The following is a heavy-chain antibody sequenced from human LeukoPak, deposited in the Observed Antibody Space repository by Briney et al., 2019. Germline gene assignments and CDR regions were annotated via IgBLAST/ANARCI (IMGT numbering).Heavy chain of an antibody. CDR1: GDSISSTSYY. J-gene: IGHJ5*02. CDR2: IYYSGST. Sequence: SETLSLTCTVSGDSISSTSYYWDWIRQPPGKGLEWIGSIYYSGSTYYNPSLKSRVTISVDTSKNQFSLQLSSVTAADTAVYYCARAWARAVAGRKSRADRSSAGNWFDPWGQGTLVTVSS. D-gene: IGHD6-19*01. CDR3: ARAWARAVAGRKSRADRSSAGNWFDP. V-gene: IGHV4-39*07.